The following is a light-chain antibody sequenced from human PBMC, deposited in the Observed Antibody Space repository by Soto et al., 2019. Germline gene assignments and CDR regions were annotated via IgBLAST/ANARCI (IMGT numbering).Light chain of an antibody. V-gene: IGLV2-8*01. CDR1: SSDVGAYNY. CDR2: EVT. Sequence: QSALTQPPSASGSPGQSVTISCTGTSSDVGAYNYDSWYQQHAGKAPKLVIYEVTKRPSGVPDRFSGSKSANTACLTVSGLQAEDEADCYCSSFASILTWVFGGGTNVTVL. J-gene: IGLJ3*02. CDR3: SSFASILTWV.